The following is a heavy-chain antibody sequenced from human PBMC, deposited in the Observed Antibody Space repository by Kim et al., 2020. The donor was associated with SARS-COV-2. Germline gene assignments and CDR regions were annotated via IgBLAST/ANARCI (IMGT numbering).Heavy chain of an antibody. V-gene: IGHV4-34*01. J-gene: IGHJ6*02. Sequence: LKSRVTISVDTSKNQFSLKLSSVTAADTAVYYCARGVSSSWYYYYGMDVWGQGTTVTVSS. CDR3: ARGVSSSWYYYYGMDV. D-gene: IGHD6-13*01.